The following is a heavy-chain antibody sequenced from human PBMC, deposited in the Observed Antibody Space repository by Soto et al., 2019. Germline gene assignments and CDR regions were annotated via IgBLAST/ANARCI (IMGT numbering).Heavy chain of an antibody. V-gene: IGHV4-30-2*01. CDR3: ACDYGSGSYRFDS. Sequence: QVQLQESGSGLMKPSQTLSLTCAVSGGSVSSGDYSWSWIRQPPGKGREWIGYIYHSGNTVYNPSLKSRVTISMDRSKNQFSLKLTSVTAADTAVYYCACDYGSGSYRFDSWGQGILVTVSS. CDR2: IYHSGNT. CDR1: GGSVSSGDYS. J-gene: IGHJ4*02. D-gene: IGHD3-10*01.